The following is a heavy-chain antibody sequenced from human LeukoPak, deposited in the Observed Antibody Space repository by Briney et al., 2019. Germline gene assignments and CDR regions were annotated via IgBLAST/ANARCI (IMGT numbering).Heavy chain of an antibody. CDR3: AKDQRIPAAIRHFDY. CDR1: GFTFSSYA. V-gene: IGHV3-23*01. J-gene: IGHJ4*02. CDR2: ISGSGGSA. Sequence: GGSLRLSCAASGFTFSSYAMSWVRQAPGKGLEWVSAISGSGGSAYYADSVKGRFTISRDNSKNTLYLQMNSLRAEDTAVYYCAKDQRIPAAIRHFDYWGQGTLVTVSS. D-gene: IGHD2-2*02.